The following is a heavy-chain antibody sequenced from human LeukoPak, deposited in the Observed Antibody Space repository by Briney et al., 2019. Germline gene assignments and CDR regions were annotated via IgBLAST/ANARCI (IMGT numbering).Heavy chain of an antibody. CDR1: GFTFTSSA. CDR3: AKDPYCTSLSCHYYFDY. D-gene: IGHD2-2*01. Sequence: GGTLRLSCAASGFTFTSSAMSWVREVPGKGLERVSPISGSDSSARYADSVKGRFTISRDNSENTLYLQMNSLTAEDTAVYYCAKDPYCTSLSCHYYFDYWGQGTLVTVSS. V-gene: IGHV3-23*01. CDR2: ISGSDSSA. J-gene: IGHJ4*02.